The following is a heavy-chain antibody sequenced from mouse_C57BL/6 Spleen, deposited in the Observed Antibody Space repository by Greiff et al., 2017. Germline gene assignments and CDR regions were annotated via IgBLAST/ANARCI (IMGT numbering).Heavy chain of an antibody. J-gene: IGHJ4*01. D-gene: IGHD2-3*01. CDR2: INYDGSST. Sequence: DVQLVESEGGLVQPGSSMKLSCTASGFTFSDYYMAWVRQVPEKGLEWVANINYDGSSTYYLDSLKSRFIISRDNAKNILYLQMSSLKSEDTATYYCARDLYDGYSYAMDYWGQGTSVTVSS. CDR3: ARDLYDGYSYAMDY. V-gene: IGHV5-16*01. CDR1: GFTFSDYY.